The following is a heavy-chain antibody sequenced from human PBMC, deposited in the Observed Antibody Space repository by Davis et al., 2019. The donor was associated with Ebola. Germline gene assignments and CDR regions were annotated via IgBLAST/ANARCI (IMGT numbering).Heavy chain of an antibody. CDR3: ARGLMKLGPFGY. Sequence: SLNISCAASGFTFSSYGMHWVRQAPGKGLEWVAVIWYDGSNKYYADSVKGRFTISRDNSKNTLYLQMNSLRAEDTAVYYCARGLMKLGPFGYWGQGTLVTVSS. CDR2: IWYDGSNK. CDR1: GFTFSSYG. J-gene: IGHJ4*02. V-gene: IGHV3-33*01. D-gene: IGHD7-27*01.